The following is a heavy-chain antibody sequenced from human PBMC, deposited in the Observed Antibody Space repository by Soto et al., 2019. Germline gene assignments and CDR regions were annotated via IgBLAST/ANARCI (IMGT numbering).Heavy chain of an antibody. J-gene: IGHJ4*02. CDR3: AKFFVETGGSSGWPWTFHY. D-gene: IGHD6-25*01. CDR1: GFTFSSYA. CDR2: IRGSGGTT. Sequence: EVQLLESGGGLVQPGRSLRLSCAASGFTFSSYAMSWVRQAPGKGLEWVSAIRGSGGTTYYAASVKGRFTISRDNSKNTLFLQMNSLRAEDTDVYYCAKFFVETGGSSGWPWTFHYWGQGTLVTVSS. V-gene: IGHV3-23*01.